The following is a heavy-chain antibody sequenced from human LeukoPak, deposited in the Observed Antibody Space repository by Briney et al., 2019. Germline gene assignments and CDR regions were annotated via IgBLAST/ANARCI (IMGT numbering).Heavy chain of an antibody. CDR3: ARSQWELPAFDI. J-gene: IGHJ3*02. V-gene: IGHV4-59*01. D-gene: IGHD1-26*01. CDR2: IYYSGST. Sequence: PSETLSLTCTVSGGSISSYYWSWIRQPPGKGLEWIGYIYYSGSTNYNPSLKSRVTILVDTSKNQFSLKLSSVTAADTAVYYCARSQWELPAFDIWGQGTMVTVSS. CDR1: GGSISSYY.